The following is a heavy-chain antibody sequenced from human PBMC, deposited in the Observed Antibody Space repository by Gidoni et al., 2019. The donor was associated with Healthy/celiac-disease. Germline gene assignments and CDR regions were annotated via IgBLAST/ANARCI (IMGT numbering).Heavy chain of an antibody. J-gene: IGHJ6*02. V-gene: IGHV4-39*01. Sequence: QLQLQESGPGLVQLSETLSLTCTVSGGSIRSSSYSWGWIRQPPGTGLEWIGSIYYSGSTYYNPSLKSRVTISVDTSKNQFSLKLSSVTAADTAVYYCARYGDYSNYYYYYGMDVWGQGTTVTVSS. CDR2: IYYSGST. D-gene: IGHD4-4*01. CDR3: ARYGDYSNYYYYYGMDV. CDR1: GGSIRSSSYS.